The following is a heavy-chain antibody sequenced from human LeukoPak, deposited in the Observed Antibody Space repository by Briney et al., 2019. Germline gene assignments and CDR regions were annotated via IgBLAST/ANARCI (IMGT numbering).Heavy chain of an antibody. D-gene: IGHD3-10*01. CDR3: AKVTYGSGTYGAFDS. CDR2: IKSDGSGA. V-gene: IGHV3-74*03. Sequence: GGSLRLSCAASGFTFSSSWMHWVRRAPGKGLVWVSRIKSDGSGATYADSVKGRFTISRDNSKNTLYLQMNSLRAEDTAVYYCAKVTYGSGTYGAFDSWGQGTLVTVSS. J-gene: IGHJ4*02. CDR1: GFTFSSSW.